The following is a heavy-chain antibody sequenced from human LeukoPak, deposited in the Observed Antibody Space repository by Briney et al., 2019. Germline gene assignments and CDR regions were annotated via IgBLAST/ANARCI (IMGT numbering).Heavy chain of an antibody. D-gene: IGHD3-22*01. V-gene: IGHV3-23*01. Sequence: GGSLRLSCAASGFTFSSYAMSWVRQAPGKGLEWVSAISGSGGSTYYADSVKGRFTISRDNSKNTLYLQMNSLRAEDTAVYYCAKAKRYYYDSSGFDYWGQGTLVTVSS. J-gene: IGHJ4*02. CDR2: ISGSGGST. CDR1: GFTFSSYA. CDR3: AKAKRYYYDSSGFDY.